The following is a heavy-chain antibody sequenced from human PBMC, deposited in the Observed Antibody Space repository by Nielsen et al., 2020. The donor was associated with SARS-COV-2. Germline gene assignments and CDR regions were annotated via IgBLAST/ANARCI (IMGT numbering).Heavy chain of an antibody. V-gene: IGHV1-2*06. CDR3: ARAQKMWKSYDYWTAFSIVDN. D-gene: IGHD5-12*01. CDR2: INPMSGGS. J-gene: IGHJ4*01. Sequence: ASVKVSCKASGYRFIDYYMHWVRQAPGQGLEWMGRINPMSGGSNFAQKFQGRVTMSINTSITTVYMELNSLTSDDTAVYYCARAQKMWKSYDYWTAFSIVDNWGHGTLVTVS. CDR1: GYRFIDYY.